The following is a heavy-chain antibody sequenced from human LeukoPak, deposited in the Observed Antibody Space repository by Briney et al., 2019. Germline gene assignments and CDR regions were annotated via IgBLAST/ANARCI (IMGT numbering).Heavy chain of an antibody. V-gene: IGHV5-51*01. Sequence: GESLEISCQASGSLFPSYWIGWVRHVPGKGLEGMGIIDPSDSEPRYVPSFQGQATISVDKPLTSAYLQWNSRKASDTRMYYCARQTAMVRSGDYWGQGTLFTV. CDR3: ARQTAMVRSGDY. CDR2: IDPSDSEP. J-gene: IGHJ4*02. CDR1: GSLFPSYW. D-gene: IGHD3-10*01.